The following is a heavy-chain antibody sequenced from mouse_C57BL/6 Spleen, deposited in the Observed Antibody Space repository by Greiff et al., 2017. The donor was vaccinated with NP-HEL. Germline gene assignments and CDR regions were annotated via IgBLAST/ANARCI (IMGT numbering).Heavy chain of an antibody. V-gene: IGHV1-53*01. CDR3: ARVYYGSSYRYFDV. J-gene: IGHJ1*03. CDR2: INPSNGGT. CDR1: GYTFTSYW. Sequence: QVQLQQSGTELVKPGASVKLSCKASGYTFTSYWMHWVKQRPGQGLEWIGNINPSNGGTNYNEKFKSKATLTVDKSSSTAYMQLSSLTSEDSAVYYCARVYYGSSYRYFDVWGTGTTVTVSS. D-gene: IGHD1-1*01.